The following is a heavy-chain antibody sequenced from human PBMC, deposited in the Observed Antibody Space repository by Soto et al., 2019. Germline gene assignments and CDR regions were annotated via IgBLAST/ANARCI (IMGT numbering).Heavy chain of an antibody. CDR3: ARDGGDYYYYMDV. CDR2: IWYDGSNK. CDR1: GFTFSSYG. Sequence: QVQLVESGGGVVQPGRSLRLSCAASGFTFSSYGMHWVRQAPGKGLEWVAVIWYDGSNKYYADSVKGRFTISRDNSKNTLYLQMNSLRAEDTAVDYCARDGGDYYYYMDVWGKGTTVTVSS. V-gene: IGHV3-33*01. J-gene: IGHJ6*03. D-gene: IGHD3-16*01.